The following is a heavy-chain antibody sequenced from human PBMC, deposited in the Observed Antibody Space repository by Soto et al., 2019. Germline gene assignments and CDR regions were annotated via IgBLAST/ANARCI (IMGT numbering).Heavy chain of an antibody. J-gene: IGHJ4*02. CDR3: ARGYYYDSSGYGPFDY. D-gene: IGHD3-22*01. Sequence: GASVKVSCKASGGTFSSYAISWVRQAPGQGLEWMGGIIPIFGTANYAQKFQGRVTITADESTSTAYMELSSLRSEDTAVYYCARGYYYDSSGYGPFDYWGQGNLVTVSS. CDR2: IIPIFGTA. CDR1: GGTFSSYA. V-gene: IGHV1-69*13.